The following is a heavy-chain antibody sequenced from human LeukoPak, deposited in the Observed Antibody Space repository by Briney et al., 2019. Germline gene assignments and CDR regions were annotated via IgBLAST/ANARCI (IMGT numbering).Heavy chain of an antibody. CDR3: ARNNGMDV. Sequence: GRSLRLSCAASGFTFSSYGMHWVRQVPGRGPEWVANVNRDGSETYYLDSVKGRFTISKDNAKNSLYLQMNSLRAEDTALYHCARNNGMDVWGQGTTVIVSS. CDR2: VNRDGSET. CDR1: GFTFSSYG. J-gene: IGHJ6*02. V-gene: IGHV3-7*03.